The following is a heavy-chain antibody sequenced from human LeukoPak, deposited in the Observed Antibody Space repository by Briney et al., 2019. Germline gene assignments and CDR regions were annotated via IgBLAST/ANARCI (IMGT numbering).Heavy chain of an antibody. V-gene: IGHV3-23*01. CDR1: GFTFSSYW. Sequence: GGSLRLSCAASGFTFSSYWMNWARQAPGKGLEWVSAISGSGGSTYYADSVKGRFTISRDNSKNALYLQMNSLRAEDTAVYYCARDPSGRAAGGRGDYWGQGTLVTVSS. CDR3: ARDPSGRAAGGRGDY. J-gene: IGHJ4*02. D-gene: IGHD6-13*01. CDR2: ISGSGGST.